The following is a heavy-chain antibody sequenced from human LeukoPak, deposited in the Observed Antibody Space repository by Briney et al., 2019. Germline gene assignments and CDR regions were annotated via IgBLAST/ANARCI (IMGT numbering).Heavy chain of an antibody. CDR1: GFTFTSYS. CDR3: AKDFAGDRDY. CDR2: ISGGGGST. J-gene: IGHJ4*02. D-gene: IGHD4-17*01. Sequence: SGGSLRLSCAASGFTFTSYSMNWVRQAPGKGLEWVSTISGGGGSTYYADSVKGRFTISRDNAKNTLYLQMNSLRAEDTAVYYCAKDFAGDRDYWGQGTLVTVSS. V-gene: IGHV3-23*01.